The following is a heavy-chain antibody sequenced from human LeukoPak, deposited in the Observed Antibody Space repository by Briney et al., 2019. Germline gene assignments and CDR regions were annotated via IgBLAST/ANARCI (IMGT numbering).Heavy chain of an antibody. CDR2: ISYDGSNK. D-gene: IGHD6-13*01. V-gene: IGHV3-30-3*01. CDR3: ARYRVPAAGTLDY. Sequence: GGSLRLSCAASGFTFSSYAMHWVRQAPGKGLEWVAVISYDGSNKYYADSVKGRFTISRDNSKNTLYLQMSSLRAEDTAVYYCARYRVPAAGTLDYWGQGTLVTVSS. J-gene: IGHJ4*02. CDR1: GFTFSSYA.